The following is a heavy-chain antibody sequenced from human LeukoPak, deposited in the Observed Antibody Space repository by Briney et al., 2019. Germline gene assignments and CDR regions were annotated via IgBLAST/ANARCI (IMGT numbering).Heavy chain of an antibody. CDR2: INPSGGST. J-gene: IGHJ3*02. D-gene: IGHD4-23*01. CDR1: GYTFTSYY. CDR3: ARRRYGGDPAYDAFDI. Sequence: ASVKVSCKASGYTFTSYYMHWVRQAPGQGLEWMGIINPSGGSTSYAQKFQGRVTMTRDMSTSTVYMELSSLRSEDTAVYYCARRRYGGDPAYDAFDIWGQGTMATVSS. V-gene: IGHV1-46*01.